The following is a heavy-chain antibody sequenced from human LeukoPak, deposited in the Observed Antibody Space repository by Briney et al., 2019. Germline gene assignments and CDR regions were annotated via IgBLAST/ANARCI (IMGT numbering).Heavy chain of an antibody. J-gene: IGHJ5*02. Sequence: GASVKVSCKASGGTFSSYAISWVRQAPGQGLEWMGRIIPILGIANYAQKFQGRVTITADKSTSTAYMELSSLRSEDTAVYYCAREAAPLDYYDSSGCPNWFDPWGQGTLVTVSS. CDR1: GGTFSSYA. V-gene: IGHV1-69*04. CDR3: AREAAPLDYYDSSGCPNWFDP. D-gene: IGHD3-22*01. CDR2: IIPILGIA.